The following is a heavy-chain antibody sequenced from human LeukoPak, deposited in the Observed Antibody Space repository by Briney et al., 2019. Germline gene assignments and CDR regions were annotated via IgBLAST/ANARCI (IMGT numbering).Heavy chain of an antibody. J-gene: IGHJ4*02. CDR3: AKDAHYLFGGKRDFYFDY. CDR2: IRYDGSDQ. Sequence: PRRCLRLSCATSGFTFVSYGMHWVRQAPGKGLEWVTFIRYDGSDQAYADSVKGRFTISRDNSKNTFYLHMTSLRREDTAVYYRAKDAHYLFGGKRDFYFDYWGQGALVTVSS. V-gene: IGHV3-30*02. CDR1: GFTFVSYG. D-gene: IGHD4-23*01.